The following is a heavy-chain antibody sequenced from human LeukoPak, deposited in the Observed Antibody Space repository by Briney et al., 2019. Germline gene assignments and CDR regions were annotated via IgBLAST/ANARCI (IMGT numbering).Heavy chain of an antibody. V-gene: IGHV1-2*02. CDR2: INPNSGGVT. Sequence: ASVKVSCKASGYTFTGYYMHWMRQAPGQGLEWMGWINPNSGGVTNYAQKFQGRVTMTRDTSISTAFMELRWLTSDDTAFYYCAREGVVARDFDYWGQGTLVTVSS. CDR1: GYTFTGYY. D-gene: IGHD2-15*01. CDR3: AREGVVARDFDY. J-gene: IGHJ4*02.